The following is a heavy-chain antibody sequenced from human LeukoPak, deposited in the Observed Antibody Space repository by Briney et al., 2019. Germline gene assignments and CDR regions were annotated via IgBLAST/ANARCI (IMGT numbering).Heavy chain of an antibody. V-gene: IGHV3-15*01. CDR3: TTDPTVVVSEDAFDI. Sequence: NPGGSLRLSCAASGFTFSNAWMSWVRQAPGKGLEWVGRIKSKTDGGTTDYAAPVKGRFTISRDDSKNTLYLQMNSLKTEDTAVYYCTTDPTVVVSEDAFDIWGQGTMVTVSP. J-gene: IGHJ3*02. CDR2: IKSKTDGGTT. D-gene: IGHD3-22*01. CDR1: GFTFSNAW.